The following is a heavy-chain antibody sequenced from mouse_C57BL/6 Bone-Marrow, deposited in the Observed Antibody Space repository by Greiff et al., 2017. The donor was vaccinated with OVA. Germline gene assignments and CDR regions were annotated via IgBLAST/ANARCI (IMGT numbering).Heavy chain of an antibody. CDR2: IRLKSDNYAT. CDR1: GFTFSNYW. V-gene: IGHV6-3*01. CDR3: TGGEIPFAY. Sequence: EVKLVESGGGLVQPGGSMKLSCVASGFTFSNYWMNWVRQSPEKGLEWVAQIRLKSDNYATHYAESVKGRFTISRDDSKSSVYLQMNNLRAEDTGIYYCTGGEIPFAYWGQGTLVTVSA. J-gene: IGHJ3*01. D-gene: IGHD2-13*01.